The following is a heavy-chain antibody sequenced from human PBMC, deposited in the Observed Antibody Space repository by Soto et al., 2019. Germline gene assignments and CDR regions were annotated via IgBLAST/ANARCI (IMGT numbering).Heavy chain of an antibody. CDR3: AREVVVAIDDSPFYGMDV. J-gene: IGHJ6*02. CDR1: GYAFTSYH. CDR2: INPSGGGT. V-gene: IGHV1-46*01. D-gene: IGHD2-15*01. Sequence: QVQLVQSGAEVKKPGAPMKVSCKASGYAFTSYHINWVRQAPGQGLEWMGIINPSGGGTTYAQKFRGRVPPPSDTSTRTVYMELSSLRPEDTAVYFCAREVVVAIDDSPFYGMDVWGQGTTVTVSS.